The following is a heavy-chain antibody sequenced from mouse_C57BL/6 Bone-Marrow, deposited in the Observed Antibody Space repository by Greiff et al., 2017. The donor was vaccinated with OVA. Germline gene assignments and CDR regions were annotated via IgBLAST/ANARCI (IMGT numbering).Heavy chain of an antibody. D-gene: IGHD1-1*01. CDR2: IYIGNGYT. Sequence: EVQRVESGAELVRPGSSVKMSCKTSGYTFTSYGINWVKQRPGQGLEWIGYIYIGNGYTEYNEKFKGKATLTSDTSSSTAYMQLSSLTSEDSAIYFCARSMDYGSSLVSWFAYWGQGTLVTVSA. CDR1: GYTFTSYG. J-gene: IGHJ3*01. CDR3: ARSMDYGSSLVSWFAY. V-gene: IGHV1-58*01.